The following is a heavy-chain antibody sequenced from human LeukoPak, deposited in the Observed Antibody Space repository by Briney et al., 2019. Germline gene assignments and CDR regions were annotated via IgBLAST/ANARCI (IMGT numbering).Heavy chain of an antibody. V-gene: IGHV2-70*17. D-gene: IGHD3-16*01. Sequence: SGPTLVNPTQTRTLTCTFSGVSLSTSGMCVSWIGQPPGKAREWLARIDWDDDKFYSTSLKTRLTISKDTSKNQVVLTMTNMDPVDTATYYCARFHRYLGVSLDYWAQGTLVTVSS. CDR3: ARFHRYLGVSLDY. J-gene: IGHJ4*02. CDR1: GVSLSTSGMC. CDR2: IDWDDDK.